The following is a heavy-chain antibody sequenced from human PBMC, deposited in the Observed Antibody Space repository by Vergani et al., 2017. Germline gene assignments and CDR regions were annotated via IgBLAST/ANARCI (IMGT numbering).Heavy chain of an antibody. V-gene: IGHV3-30*18. CDR3: AKDRQPLRFLGGYYMDV. CDR2: ISYDGSNK. J-gene: IGHJ6*03. Sequence: VQLVESGGVVVQPGGSLRLSCAASGFTFSSYGMHWVRQAPGKGLEWVAVISYDGSNKYYADSVKGRFTISRDNSKNTLYLQMNSLRAEDTAVYYCAKDRQPLRFLGGYYMDVWGKGTTVTVSS. CDR1: GFTFSSYG. D-gene: IGHD3-3*01.